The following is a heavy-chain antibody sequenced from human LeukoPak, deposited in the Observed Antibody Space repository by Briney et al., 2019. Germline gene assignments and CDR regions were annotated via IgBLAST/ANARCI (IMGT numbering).Heavy chain of an antibody. J-gene: IGHJ6*04. D-gene: IGHD3-3*01. Sequence: PGGSLRLSCAASGFTFSSYAMSWVRQAPGKGLEWVAVISHDGKVSYFADSVKGRFTNSRDNSKNTLYLQMNSLRVDDTALYYCARERVAFRSRAMDVWGKGTTVTVSS. CDR2: ISHDGKVS. V-gene: IGHV3-30*03. CDR1: GFTFSSYA. CDR3: ARERVAFRSRAMDV.